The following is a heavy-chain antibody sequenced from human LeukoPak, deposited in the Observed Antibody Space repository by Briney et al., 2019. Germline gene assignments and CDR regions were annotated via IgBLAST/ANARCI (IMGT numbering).Heavy chain of an antibody. CDR1: GYTFTSYA. Sequence: ASVKVSCKASGYTFTSYAMHWVRQAPGQRLEWMGWINAGNGNTKYSQKFQGRVTITRDTSASTAYMELGSLRSEDTAVYYCASGTTYDSSGFHAFDIWGQGTMVTVSS. J-gene: IGHJ3*02. CDR2: INAGNGNT. CDR3: ASGTTYDSSGFHAFDI. V-gene: IGHV1-3*01. D-gene: IGHD3-22*01.